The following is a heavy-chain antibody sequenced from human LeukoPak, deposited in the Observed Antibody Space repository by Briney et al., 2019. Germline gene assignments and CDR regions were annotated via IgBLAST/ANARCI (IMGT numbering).Heavy chain of an antibody. V-gene: IGHV3-21*01. CDR3: ARGLFGVINPTDY. J-gene: IGHJ4*02. D-gene: IGHD3-3*01. CDR1: GFTFSNYA. Sequence: GGSLRLSCAASGFTFSNYAMHWVRQAPGKGLEWVSSISSSGTYLYYADSVKGRFTISRDNAKDSLYLQMNSLRVEDKAVYFCARGLFGVINPTDYWGQGTLVTVSS. CDR2: ISSSGTYL.